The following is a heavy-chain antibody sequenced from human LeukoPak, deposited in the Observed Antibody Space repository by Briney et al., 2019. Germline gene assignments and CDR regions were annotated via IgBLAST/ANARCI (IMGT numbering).Heavy chain of an antibody. CDR3: ARSGHCSGGSCYSVIDY. CDR2: INHSGST. V-gene: IGHV4-34*01. CDR1: GGSISSYY. Sequence: PSETLSLTCTVSGGSISSYYWSWIRQPPGKGLEWIGEINHSGSTNYNPSLKSRVTISVDTSKNQFSLKLSSVTAADTAVYYCARSGHCSGGSCYSVIDYWGQGTLVTVSS. D-gene: IGHD2-15*01. J-gene: IGHJ4*02.